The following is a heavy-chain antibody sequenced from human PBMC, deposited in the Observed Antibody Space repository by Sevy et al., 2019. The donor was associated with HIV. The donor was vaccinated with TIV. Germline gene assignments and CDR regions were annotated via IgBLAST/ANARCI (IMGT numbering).Heavy chain of an antibody. V-gene: IGHV3-13*01. CDR1: GFTFSSYD. CDR3: ARAFTYGDHGGGYFDY. Sequence: GGSLRLSCAASGFTFSSYDMHWVRQATGKGLEWVSAIGTAGDTYYPGSVKGRFTISRENAKNSLYLQINSLRAGDTAVYYCARAFTYGDHGGGYFDYWGQGTLVTVSS. CDR2: IGTAGDT. J-gene: IGHJ4*02. D-gene: IGHD4-17*01.